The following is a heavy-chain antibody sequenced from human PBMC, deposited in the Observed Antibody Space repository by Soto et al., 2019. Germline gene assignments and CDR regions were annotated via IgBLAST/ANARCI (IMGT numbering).Heavy chain of an antibody. J-gene: IGHJ3*02. V-gene: IGHV3-7*03. CDR1: GFTFSSYW. Sequence: GESLKISCVASGFTFSSYWMSWVRQAPGKGLEWVANIKQDGSEKYYVDSVKGRFTISRDNAKNSLYLQMNSLRAEDTAVYYCARSTGVRATTAFDIWGQGTMVTVSS. CDR2: IKQDGSEK. D-gene: IGHD1-1*01. CDR3: ARSTGVRATTAFDI.